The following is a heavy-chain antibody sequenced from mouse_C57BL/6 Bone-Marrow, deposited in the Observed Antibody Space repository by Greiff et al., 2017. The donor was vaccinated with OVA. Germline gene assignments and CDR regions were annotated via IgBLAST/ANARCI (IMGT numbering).Heavy chain of an antibody. Sequence: VQLQQPGAELVMPGASVKLSCKASGYTFTSYWMHWVKQRPGQGLEWIGEIDPSDSYTNYNQKVKGKSTLTVDKSSSTAYMQLSSLTSEDSAVYYCARGGDYDYFDYWGQGTTLTVSS. CDR2: IDPSDSYT. CDR3: ARGGDYDYFDY. CDR1: GYTFTSYW. D-gene: IGHD2-4*01. J-gene: IGHJ2*01. V-gene: IGHV1-69*01.